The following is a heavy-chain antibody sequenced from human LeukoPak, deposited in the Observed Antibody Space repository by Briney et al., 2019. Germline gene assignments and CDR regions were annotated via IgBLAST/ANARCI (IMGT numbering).Heavy chain of an antibody. D-gene: IGHD2-2*01. CDR2: ISYEGSNK. J-gene: IGHJ4*02. CDR3: AKDLGAPKRGSSVLY. V-gene: IGHV3-30*18. Sequence: GGSLRPSCAASGFTFSSYGMHWVRQAPGKGLEWVAVISYEGSNKYYADSVKGRFTISRDNSKNTLYLQMNSQRAEDTAVYYCAKDLGAPKRGSSVLYWGQGTLVTVSS. CDR1: GFTFSSYG.